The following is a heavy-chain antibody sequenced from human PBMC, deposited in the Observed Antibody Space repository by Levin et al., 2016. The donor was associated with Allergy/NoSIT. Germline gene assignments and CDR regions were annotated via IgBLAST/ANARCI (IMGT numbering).Heavy chain of an antibody. Sequence: VRQAPGKGLEWVSYISSSSSTIYYADSVKGRFTISRDNAKNSLYLQMNSLRDEDTAVYYCARGAFDIWGQGTMVTVSS. J-gene: IGHJ3*02. V-gene: IGHV3-48*02. CDR2: ISSSSSTI. CDR3: ARGAFDI.